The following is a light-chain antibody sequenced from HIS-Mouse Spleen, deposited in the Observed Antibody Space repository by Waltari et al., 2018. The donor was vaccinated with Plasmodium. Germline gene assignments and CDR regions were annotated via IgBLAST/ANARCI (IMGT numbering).Light chain of an antibody. V-gene: IGLV3-19*01. CDR2: GKN. CDR1: SLRSYY. Sequence: SSELTQDPAVSVALGQTVRITCQGDSLRSYYASWYQQKPGQAPVLVIYGKNNRPSGIPDRFSGSSSGSTASLTSTGAQAEDEADYYCNARDSSGNHQVFGGGTKLTVL. CDR3: NARDSSGNHQV. J-gene: IGLJ3*02.